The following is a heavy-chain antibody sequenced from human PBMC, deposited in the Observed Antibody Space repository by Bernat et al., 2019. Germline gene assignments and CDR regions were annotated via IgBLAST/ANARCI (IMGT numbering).Heavy chain of an antibody. CDR2: ISWNSGSI. CDR1: GFTFDDYA. V-gene: IGHV3-9*01. D-gene: IGHD3-22*01. Sequence: EVQLVESGGGLVQPGRSLRLSCAASGFTFDDYAMHWVRQAPGKGLEWVSGISWNSGSIGYADSVKGRFTISRDNAKNSLYLQMNSLRAEDTDLYYCAKDIHPTDSYDSSGYEGRFDYWGQRTLVTVSS. J-gene: IGHJ4*02. CDR3: AKDIHPTDSYDSSGYEGRFDY.